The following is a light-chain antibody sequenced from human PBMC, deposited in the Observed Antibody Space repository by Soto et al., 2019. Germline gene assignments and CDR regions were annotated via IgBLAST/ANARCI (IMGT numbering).Light chain of an antibody. CDR2: AAS. CDR1: QSIGTS. J-gene: IGKJ2*01. V-gene: IGKV1-39*01. Sequence: DIQMTQSPSSLSASIGYRVTITCRASQSIGTSLSWHQQKSGRAPKLLIHAASTLQSGVPSRFSGSGSGTDFTLTISSLQPEDVAVYYCQQSYSTLYTFGQGTNLDIK. CDR3: QQSYSTLYT.